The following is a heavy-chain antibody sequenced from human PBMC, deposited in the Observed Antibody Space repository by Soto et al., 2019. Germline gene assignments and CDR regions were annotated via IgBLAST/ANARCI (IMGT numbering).Heavy chain of an antibody. V-gene: IGHV1-18*04. D-gene: IGHD3-10*01. J-gene: IGHJ4*02. CDR1: GYTFTSYG. CDR2: ISASDGSS. CDR3: ATYYFGSGSYYRFDN. Sequence: ATVKVSCKASGYTFTSYGISWVRQAPGQGLEWMGWISASDGSSNSAQKFRGRISMTTDTSTNTAYMELLSLTSDDTAVYFCATYYFGSGSYYRFDNWGQGTRVTLSS.